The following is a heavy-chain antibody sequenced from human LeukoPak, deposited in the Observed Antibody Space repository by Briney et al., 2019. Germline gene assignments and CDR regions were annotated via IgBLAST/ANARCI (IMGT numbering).Heavy chain of an antibody. D-gene: IGHD2-2*01. CDR2: ISGAGDIT. J-gene: IGHJ5*02. CDR1: GFTFSTNA. Sequence: PGGSLRLSCAASGFTFSTNAMTWVRQVPGRGLEWVSSISGAGDITYYADSVKGRFTISRDNSKNTLNLQMSSLTVQDTAVYYCAKTVLPAATYARFDPWGQGTLVTVSS. V-gene: IGHV3-23*01. CDR3: AKTVLPAATYARFDP.